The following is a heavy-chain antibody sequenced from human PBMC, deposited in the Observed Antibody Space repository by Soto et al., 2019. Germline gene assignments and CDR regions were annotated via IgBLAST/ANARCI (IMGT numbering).Heavy chain of an antibody. Sequence: SETLSLTCTVSGGSISSVDYYWTWIRQPPGKGLEGIGYIYYSGSTFYTPSLRSRLAISVDTSKNQFSLRLSSVTAADTAVYYCARRPGYCTNGVCYNHFDXWGQGILVTVSX. J-gene: IGHJ4*02. V-gene: IGHV4-30-4*01. CDR3: ARRPGYCTNGVCYNHFDX. CDR2: IYYSGST. CDR1: GGSISSVDYY. D-gene: IGHD2-8*01.